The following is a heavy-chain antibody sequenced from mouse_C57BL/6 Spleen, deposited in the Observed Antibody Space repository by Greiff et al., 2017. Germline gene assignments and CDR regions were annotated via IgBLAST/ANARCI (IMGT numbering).Heavy chain of an antibody. CDR2: IDPSDSET. D-gene: IGHD3-2*02. Sequence: VQLQQPGAELVRPGSSVKLSCKASGYTFTSYWMHWVKQRPIQGLEWIGNIDPSDSETNYNQKFKDKATLTVDKSSSTAYMQLSSLTSEDSAVYYGARDSSGHPYYAMDYWGQGTSVTVSS. V-gene: IGHV1-52*01. J-gene: IGHJ4*01. CDR3: ARDSSGHPYYAMDY. CDR1: GYTFTSYW.